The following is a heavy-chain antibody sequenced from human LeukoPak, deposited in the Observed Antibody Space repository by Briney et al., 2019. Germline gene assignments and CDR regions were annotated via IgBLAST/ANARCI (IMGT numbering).Heavy chain of an antibody. V-gene: IGHV4-4*02. CDR3: ARGYGDYENY. J-gene: IGHJ4*02. D-gene: IGHD4-17*01. CDR2: IYHSGST. CDR1: GGSISSSNW. Sequence: SETLSLTCAVSGGSISSSNWWSWVRQPPGKGLEWIGEIYHSGSTNYNPSLKSRITMSVDTSKNRFSLKLNSVTAADTAVYYCARGYGDYENYWGQGTLVTVSS.